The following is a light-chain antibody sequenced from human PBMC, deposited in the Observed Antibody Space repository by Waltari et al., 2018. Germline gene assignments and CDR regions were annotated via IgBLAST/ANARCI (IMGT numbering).Light chain of an antibody. CDR2: GAS. Sequence: EIVLTQSPGTLSLSPGERATLSCRASQSVSSSYLAWYQQKPGQAPRLRIYGASSRATGIPDRCSGSGSGTDFTLTISRLEPEDFAVYYCQQYGSSPRTFGGGTKVEIK. J-gene: IGKJ4*02. CDR1: QSVSSSY. V-gene: IGKV3-20*01. CDR3: QQYGSSPRT.